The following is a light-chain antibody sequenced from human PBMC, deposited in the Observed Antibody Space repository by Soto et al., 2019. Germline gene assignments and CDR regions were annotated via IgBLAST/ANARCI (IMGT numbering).Light chain of an antibody. Sequence: QSLLTQPASVSGSPGQSITISCSGTRSDIGSYNYVAWYQQFPGKTPKILIYGVSNRPSGVSSRFSGSKSGNTASLTISGLQAEDEADYYCISYTGSSTSYVVGSGTKVTVL. J-gene: IGLJ1*01. CDR1: RSDIGSYNY. CDR3: ISYTGSSTSYV. V-gene: IGLV2-14*01. CDR2: GVS.